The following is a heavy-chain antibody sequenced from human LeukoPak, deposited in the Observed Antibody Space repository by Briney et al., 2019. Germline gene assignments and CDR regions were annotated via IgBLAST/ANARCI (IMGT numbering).Heavy chain of an antibody. CDR2: INHSGST. V-gene: IGHV4-34*01. CDR1: GGSFRGYY. CDR3: ARQNIPCGGDCFSYNDAFDI. J-gene: IGHJ3*02. D-gene: IGHD2-21*02. Sequence: SETLSLTCAVYGGSFRGYYWSWIRQPPGKGLEWIGEINHSGSTNYGPSLKSRVTISVHSSKNQFSLKLSFVTAADTAVYYCARQNIPCGGDCFSYNDAFDIWGQGTMVTVSS.